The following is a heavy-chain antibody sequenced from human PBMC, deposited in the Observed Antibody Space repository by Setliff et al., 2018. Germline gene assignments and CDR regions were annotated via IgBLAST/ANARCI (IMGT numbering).Heavy chain of an antibody. V-gene: IGHV1-69*13. Sequence: ASVKVSCKASGGTFSSYGISWVRQAPGQGLEWMGGIIPIFGTANYAQKFQGRVTITADESTSTAYMELSSLRSEDTAVYYCARDRPPMVRGVIIGTTRYYYGMDVWGQGTTVTVS. CDR1: GGTFSSYG. CDR3: ARDRPPMVRGVIIGTTRYYYGMDV. D-gene: IGHD3-10*01. CDR2: IIPIFGTA. J-gene: IGHJ6*02.